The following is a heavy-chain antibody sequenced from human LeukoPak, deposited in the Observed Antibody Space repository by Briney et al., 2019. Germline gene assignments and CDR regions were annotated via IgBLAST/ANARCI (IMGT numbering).Heavy chain of an antibody. CDR3: ARGDSSGYYFSWFDP. Sequence: SETLSLTCTVSGGSISSGSYYWTWIRQPAGKGLEWIGRIYTSGSTNYNPSLKSRVTISVDTSKNQFSLKPSSVTAADTAVYYCARGDSSGYYFSWFDPWGQGTLVTVSS. V-gene: IGHV4-61*02. CDR2: IYTSGST. CDR1: GGSISSGSYY. D-gene: IGHD3-22*01. J-gene: IGHJ5*02.